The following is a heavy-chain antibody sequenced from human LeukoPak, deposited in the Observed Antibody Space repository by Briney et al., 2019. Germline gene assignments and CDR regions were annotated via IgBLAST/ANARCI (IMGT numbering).Heavy chain of an antibody. CDR1: GFTFSSYG. Sequence: PGRSLRLSCAASGFTFSSYGMHWVRQAPGKGLEWVAAIWYDGSNKYYADSVKGRFTISRDNSKNTLYLQMNSLRAEDTAVYYCATPFDRWLVLVPIWGQGTMVTVSS. D-gene: IGHD6-19*01. V-gene: IGHV3-33*01. CDR3: ATPFDRWLVLVPI. J-gene: IGHJ3*02. CDR2: IWYDGSNK.